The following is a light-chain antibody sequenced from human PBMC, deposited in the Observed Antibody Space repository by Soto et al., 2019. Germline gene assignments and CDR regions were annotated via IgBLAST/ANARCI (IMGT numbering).Light chain of an antibody. Sequence: QSALTQPRSVSGSPGQSVTISCTGTSSDVGTYNYVSWYQQHPGKAPKLMIHEVTKRPSGVPDRFSGSKSGNTASLTVSGLQGEDEADYYCSSYAGSNNLVFGGGTQLTVL. V-gene: IGLV2-8*01. CDR1: SSDVGTYNY. J-gene: IGLJ2*01. CDR2: EVT. CDR3: SSYAGSNNLV.